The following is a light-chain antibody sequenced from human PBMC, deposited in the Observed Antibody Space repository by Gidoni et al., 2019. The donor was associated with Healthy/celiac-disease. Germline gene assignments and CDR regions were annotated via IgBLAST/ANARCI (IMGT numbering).Light chain of an antibody. J-gene: IGLJ3*02. CDR2: GKN. V-gene: IGLV3-19*01. CDR3: NSRDSSGNLYWV. CDR1: SLRSYY. Sequence: SSELTQDPDVSVALGQTVRITCQGDSLRSYYASWYQPKPGQAPVLVIYGKNNRPSGIPDRFSGSSSGNTASLTITGAQAEDEADYYCNSRDSSGNLYWVFGGGTKLTVL.